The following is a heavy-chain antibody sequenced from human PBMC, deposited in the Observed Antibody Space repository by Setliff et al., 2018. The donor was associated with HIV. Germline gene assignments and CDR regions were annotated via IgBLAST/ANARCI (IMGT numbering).Heavy chain of an antibody. D-gene: IGHD1-1*01. Sequence: ASVKVSCKISGYIISHYGVTWVRQAPGQGLEYMGYISGYTGITHYAQSFQGRVTMTTDPSKYTAYMELRSLKYDDTAVYYCARDGGTGGPGRWVDPWGQGTMVTVSS. J-gene: IGHJ5*02. CDR1: GYIISHYG. CDR2: ISGYTGIT. V-gene: IGHV1-18*01. CDR3: ARDGGTGGPGRWVDP.